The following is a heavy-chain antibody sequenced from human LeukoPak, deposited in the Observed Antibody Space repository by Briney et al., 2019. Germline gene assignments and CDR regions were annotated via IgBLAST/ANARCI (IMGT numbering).Heavy chain of an antibody. CDR2: IIPIFGTA. J-gene: IGHJ4*02. CDR3: ARGLARGPPFDY. CDR1: GYTFTSYG. Sequence: GASVTVSCKASGYTFTSYGISWVRQAPGQGLEWMGGIIPIFGTANYAQKFQGRVTITTDESTSTAYMELSSLRSEDTAVYYCARGLARGPPFDYWGQGTLVTVSS. V-gene: IGHV1-69*05.